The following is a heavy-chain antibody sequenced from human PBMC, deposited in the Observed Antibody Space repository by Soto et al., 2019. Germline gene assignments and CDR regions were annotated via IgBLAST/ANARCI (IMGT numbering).Heavy chain of an antibody. CDR3: ARESDPRRGYTYYGVDV. V-gene: IGHV3-23*01. Sequence: EVQLLESGGGLVQPGGSLRLSCAASGFTFSTYAMSWVRQVPGRGLEWLSTISDSGDSAYYADSVKGRFTISRDNSKNTLYLQMNTLRVEDTAVYFCARESDPRRGYTYYGVDVWGQGTTVTVSS. CDR2: ISDSGDSA. CDR1: GFTFSTYA. J-gene: IGHJ6*02. D-gene: IGHD6-25*01.